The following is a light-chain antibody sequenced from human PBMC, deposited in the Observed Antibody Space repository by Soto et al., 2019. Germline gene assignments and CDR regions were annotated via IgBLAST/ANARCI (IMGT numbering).Light chain of an antibody. CDR2: GAT. V-gene: IGKV3-15*01. J-gene: IGKJ1*01. CDR1: QRVSSN. CDR3: QQYNNWPQT. Sequence: EIVMTQSPATLSVSPGERATLSCRASQRVSSNLAWYQQKPGQAPRLLIYGATNRATGIPARFSGSGSGTEVTLTISSLQSEDFAVYYCQQYNNWPQTFGQGTNVEIK.